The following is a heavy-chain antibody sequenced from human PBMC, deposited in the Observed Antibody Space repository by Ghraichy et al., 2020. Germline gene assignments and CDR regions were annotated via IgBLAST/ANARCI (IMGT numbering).Heavy chain of an antibody. Sequence: SVKVSCKASGFTFISSAVQWVRQARGQRLEWIGWIVVGSGNTNYAQKFQERVTITRDMSTSTAYMELSSLRSEDTAVYYCAADRGYNWNDEQAFDIWGQGTMVTVSS. CDR2: IVVGSGNT. D-gene: IGHD1-1*01. CDR1: GFTFISSA. J-gene: IGHJ3*02. CDR3: AADRGYNWNDEQAFDI. V-gene: IGHV1-58*01.